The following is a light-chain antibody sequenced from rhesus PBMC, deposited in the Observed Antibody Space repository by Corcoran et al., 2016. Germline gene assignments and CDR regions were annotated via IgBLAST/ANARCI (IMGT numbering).Light chain of an antibody. Sequence: DIQMTQSPSSLSASVGDTVTITCRASQSISSWLDWYQQKPGKAPKLLIYKATSLQSGVPSRFSGSGAGTEFTLTISSLQPEDFANYYCLQYSSSPYSFGQGTKVEIK. CDR1: QSISSW. CDR3: LQYSSSPYS. J-gene: IGKJ2*01. V-gene: IGKV1-22*01. CDR2: KAT.